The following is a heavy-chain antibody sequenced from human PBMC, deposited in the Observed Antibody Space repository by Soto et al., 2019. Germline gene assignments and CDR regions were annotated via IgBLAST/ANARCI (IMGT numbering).Heavy chain of an antibody. Sequence: PGGSLRLSCAASGFTFSSYGMSWVRQAPGKGLEWVSGISGSGGSTYYTDSVKGRFTISRDNSKNTLYLQMNSLRAEDTAVYYCAKDHGAAATSEDYFDYRRHGLTITVS. D-gene: IGHD6-13*01. CDR1: GFTFSSYG. CDR3: AKDHGAAATSEDYFDY. J-gene: IGHJ4*01. V-gene: IGHV3-23*01. CDR2: ISGSGGST.